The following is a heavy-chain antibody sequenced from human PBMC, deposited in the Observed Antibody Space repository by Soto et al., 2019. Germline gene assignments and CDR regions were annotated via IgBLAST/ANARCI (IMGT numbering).Heavy chain of an antibody. V-gene: IGHV4-31*03. J-gene: IGHJ4*02. Sequence: SETLSLTCTVSGGSISSGGYYWSWIRQHPGKGLEWIGYIYYSGSTYYNPSLKSRVTISVDTSKNQFSLKLSSVTAADTAVYYCARVSAVVVVAATPSAYFDYWGQGTLVTVSS. CDR1: GGSISSGGYY. CDR2: IYYSGST. CDR3: ARVSAVVVVAATPSAYFDY. D-gene: IGHD2-15*01.